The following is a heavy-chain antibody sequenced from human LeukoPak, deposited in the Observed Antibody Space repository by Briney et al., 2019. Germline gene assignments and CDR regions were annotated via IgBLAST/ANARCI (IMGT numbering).Heavy chain of an antibody. CDR2: IQQDGSEK. D-gene: IGHD6-13*01. V-gene: IGHV3-7*01. CDR3: ARRPFISSSSLYSNWFDP. Sequence: PGGSLRLSCAASGFTFSTYWMSWVRQAPGKGLEWVANIQQDGSEKYYVDSVKGRFTISRDNAKNSLYLQMNSLRAEDTAVYYCARRPFISSSSLYSNWFDPWGQGTLVTVSS. CDR1: GFTFSTYW. J-gene: IGHJ5*02.